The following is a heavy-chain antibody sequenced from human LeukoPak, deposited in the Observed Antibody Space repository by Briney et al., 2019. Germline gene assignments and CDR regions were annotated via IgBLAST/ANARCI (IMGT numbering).Heavy chain of an antibody. V-gene: IGHV4-59*12. CDR2: IYYSGIT. CDR3: AREGIVRTYDQ. Sequence: SETLSLTCTVSGDSISSYYWYWFRQPPGKELEWIACIYYSGITHYNPSLKSRVTVSLDTSKNQFSLRLSSVTAADTAVYYCAREGIVRTYDQWGQGTLVTVSS. D-gene: IGHD2/OR15-2a*01. J-gene: IGHJ4*02. CDR1: GDSISSYY.